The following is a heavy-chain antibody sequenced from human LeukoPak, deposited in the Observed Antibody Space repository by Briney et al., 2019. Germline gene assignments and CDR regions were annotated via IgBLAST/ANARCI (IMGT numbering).Heavy chain of an antibody. CDR2: IGTSDNVI. CDR3: ARGGITMIVVDLFDY. J-gene: IGHJ4*02. D-gene: IGHD3-22*01. CDR1: GFTFSDYY. Sequence: GGSLRLSCAASGFTFSDYYMSWIRQAPGKGLEWLSYIGTSDNVIYYVDPVKGRFTISRDNAKNTLYLQMNSLRAEDTAVYYCARGGITMIVVDLFDYWGQGTLVTVSS. V-gene: IGHV3-11*04.